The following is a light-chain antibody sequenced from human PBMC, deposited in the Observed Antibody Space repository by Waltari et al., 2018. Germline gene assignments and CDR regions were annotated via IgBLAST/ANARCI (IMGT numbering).Light chain of an antibody. J-gene: IGLJ2*01. V-gene: IGLV3-21*03. CDR2: DDS. Sequence: SYVLTQPPSVSVAPGKTARIPCGGNDIGTRSVHWYQQTPGQAPVLVVFDDSDRPSGIPERFSGSNSANTATLTISRVEAGDEADYYCHVWDTKTDHVVFGGGTKLTVL. CDR3: HVWDTKTDHVV. CDR1: DIGTRS.